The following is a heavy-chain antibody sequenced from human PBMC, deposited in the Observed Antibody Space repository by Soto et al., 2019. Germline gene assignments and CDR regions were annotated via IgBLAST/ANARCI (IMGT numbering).Heavy chain of an antibody. Sequence: SQTLSLTCAISGDSVSTNSATWDWIRQSPSRGLEWLGRTYYRSKWFNDYAVSVKGRISINPDTSNNQFSLQLNSVTPDDTAVYYGARLIGNSCLDSGGKGTLVTAPS. J-gene: IGHJ5*01. CDR3: ARLIGNSCLDS. CDR1: GDSVSTNSAT. D-gene: IGHD2-8*01. V-gene: IGHV6-1*01. CDR2: TYYRSKWFN.